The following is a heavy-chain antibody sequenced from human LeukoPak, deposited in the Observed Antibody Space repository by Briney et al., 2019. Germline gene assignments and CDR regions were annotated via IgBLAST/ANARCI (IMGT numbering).Heavy chain of an antibody. V-gene: IGHV3-20*04. J-gene: IGHJ4*02. CDR3: AIDSGCMVRGVIIKWFDY. Sequence: RGSLRLSCAASGFTFDDYGMSWVRQAPGKGLEWVSGINWNGGSTGYADSVKGRFTISRDNAKNSLYLQMNSLRAEDTAVYYCAIDSGCMVRGVIIKWFDYWGQGTLVTVSS. CDR2: INWNGGST. D-gene: IGHD3-10*01. CDR1: GFTFDDYG.